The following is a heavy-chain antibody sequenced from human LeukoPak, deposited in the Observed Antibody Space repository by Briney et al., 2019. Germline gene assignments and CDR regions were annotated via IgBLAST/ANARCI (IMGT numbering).Heavy chain of an antibody. V-gene: IGHV3-23*01. D-gene: IGHD1-26*01. CDR1: GFTFSSYA. Sequence: GGSLRLSCAASGFTFSSYAMHWVRQAPGKGLEWVSAISGSGGSTYYADSVKGRFTISRDNSKNTLYLQMNSLRAEDTAVYYCAKDRIGGSYYGYWGQGTLVTVSS. J-gene: IGHJ4*02. CDR2: ISGSGGST. CDR3: AKDRIGGSYYGY.